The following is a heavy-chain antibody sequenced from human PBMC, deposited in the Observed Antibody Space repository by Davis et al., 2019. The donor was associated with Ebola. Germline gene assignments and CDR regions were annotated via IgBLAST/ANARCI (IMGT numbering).Heavy chain of an antibody. Sequence: GESLKISCAASGFTFSDYYMSWIRQAPGKGLEWVSYISSSGSTIYYADSVQGRFTISRDNAKNSLYLQMSSLRAEDTAVYYCVKGDLTTSVSGSQISLFDYWGQGTLVTVSS. D-gene: IGHD4-11*01. CDR1: GFTFSDYY. CDR2: ISSSGSTI. CDR3: VKGDLTTSVSGSQISLFDY. J-gene: IGHJ4*02. V-gene: IGHV3-11*04.